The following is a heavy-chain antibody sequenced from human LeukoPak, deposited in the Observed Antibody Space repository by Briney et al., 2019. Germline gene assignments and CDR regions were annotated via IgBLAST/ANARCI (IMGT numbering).Heavy chain of an antibody. D-gene: IGHD6-19*01. J-gene: IGHJ3*02. CDR2: IYPGDSDT. V-gene: IGHV5-51*01. Sequence: GESLKISCKGSGYSFTSYWIGWVRQMPGKGLEWMGIIYPGDSDTRYSPSFQGQVTISADKSISTAYLQWSSLKASDTAMYYCARQGPTGIAVAVHSFDAFDIWGQGTMVTVSS. CDR1: GYSFTSYW. CDR3: ARQGPTGIAVAVHSFDAFDI.